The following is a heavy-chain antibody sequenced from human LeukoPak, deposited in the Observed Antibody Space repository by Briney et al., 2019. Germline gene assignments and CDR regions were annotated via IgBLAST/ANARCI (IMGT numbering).Heavy chain of an antibody. CDR3: AREDWDYYYMDV. D-gene: IGHD2-21*01. CDR2: IYYSGST. J-gene: IGHJ6*03. Sequence: SETLSLTCTVSGGSISSNSYYWGWIRQPPGKGLEWIGYIYYSGSTNYNPSLKSRVTISVDTSKNQFSLKLSSVTAADTAVYYCAREDWDYYYMDVWGKGTTVTISS. V-gene: IGHV4-61*01. CDR1: GGSISSNSYY.